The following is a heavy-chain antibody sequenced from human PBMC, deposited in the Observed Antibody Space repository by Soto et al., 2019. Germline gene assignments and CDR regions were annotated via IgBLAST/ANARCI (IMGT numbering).Heavy chain of an antibody. CDR1: GGSIGTDY. V-gene: IGHV4-59*01. J-gene: IGHJ6*02. CDR3: ARDAGHCSSASCFGSYYYFALDV. Sequence: ETLSLTCTVSGGSIGTDYWSWIRQPPGKGLEWIGSIYYSGSTNYNPSLKSRVTISVDTSKNQFSLKVSSVTAADTAVYYCARDAGHCSSASCFGSYYYFALDVWGQGTTVTVSS. D-gene: IGHD2-2*01. CDR2: IYYSGST.